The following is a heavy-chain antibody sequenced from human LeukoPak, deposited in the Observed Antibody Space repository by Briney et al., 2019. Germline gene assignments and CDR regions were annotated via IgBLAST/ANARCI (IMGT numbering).Heavy chain of an antibody. CDR2: IRWNSAGI. CDR3: AKDTRCGYGSIVS. Sequence: GGSLSLSCAPSVLTFDDYSTQWVRQSPGEGLEWVSGIRWNSAGIGYADSVKGRFPVSRDNAKNSLYLQMNSLRDEDTALYYCAKDTRCGYGSIVSWGQGTLVTVSS. V-gene: IGHV3-9*01. J-gene: IGHJ4*02. CDR1: VLTFDDYS. D-gene: IGHD5-18*01.